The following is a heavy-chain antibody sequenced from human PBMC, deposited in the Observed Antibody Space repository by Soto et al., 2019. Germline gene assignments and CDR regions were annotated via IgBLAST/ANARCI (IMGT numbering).Heavy chain of an antibody. CDR2: TYHTGST. CDR1: GGSFGTNY. V-gene: IGHV4-59*13. J-gene: IGHJ5*02. CDR3: ATDSAGRGPFDP. Sequence: KPSETLSLTCTISGGSFGTNYWSWIRQAPGKGLKWIGYTYHTGSTKYNPPLKSRATISVDTSKNQFSLTLNSAAAADTAVYYCATDSAGRGPFDPWGQGILVTVSS. D-gene: IGHD3-10*01.